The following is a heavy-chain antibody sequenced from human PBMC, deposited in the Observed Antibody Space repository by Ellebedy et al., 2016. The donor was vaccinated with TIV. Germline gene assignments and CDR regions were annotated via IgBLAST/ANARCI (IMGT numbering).Heavy chain of an antibody. J-gene: IGHJ4*02. D-gene: IGHD1-26*01. CDR2: IWYDGSTQ. Sequence: GESLKISCEASGFTFSSFGMHWVRQAPGKGLEWVAVIWYDGSTQYSADSVKGRFTISRDNAKNSLYLQMNSLRAEDTAVYYCAKDLFPSSSGPFDYWGQGTLVTVSS. V-gene: IGHV3-33*03. CDR3: AKDLFPSSSGPFDY. CDR1: GFTFSSFG.